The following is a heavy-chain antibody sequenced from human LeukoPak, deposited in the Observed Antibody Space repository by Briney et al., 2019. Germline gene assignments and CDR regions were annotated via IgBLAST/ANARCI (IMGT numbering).Heavy chain of an antibody. D-gene: IGHD4-17*01. J-gene: IGHJ6*03. CDR3: ARDLPWNYGDYVYTYYYYYYMDV. Sequence: APVKVSCKASGHTFTSYGISWVRLAPGQGLEWMGWISAYTGNTNCAQKLQGRVTMTTDTSTSTAYMELRSLSSDDTVVYYCARDLPWNYGDYVYTYYYYYYMDVWGKGTTVTVSS. CDR1: GHTFTSYG. V-gene: IGHV1-18*01. CDR2: ISAYTGNT.